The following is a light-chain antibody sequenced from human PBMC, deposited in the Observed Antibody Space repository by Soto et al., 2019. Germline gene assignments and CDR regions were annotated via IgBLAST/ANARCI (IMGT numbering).Light chain of an antibody. CDR1: SGHSSYI. V-gene: IGLV4-60*02. Sequence: QSVLTQSSSASASLGSSVKLTCTLSSGHSSYIIAWHQQQPGKAPRYLMKLEGSGSYNKGSGVPDRFSGSSSGADRYLTISNLPFEYEADYYCETWDSNTHTVFGGGTKLTVL. J-gene: IGLJ3*02. CDR2: LEGSGSY. CDR3: ETWDSNTHTV.